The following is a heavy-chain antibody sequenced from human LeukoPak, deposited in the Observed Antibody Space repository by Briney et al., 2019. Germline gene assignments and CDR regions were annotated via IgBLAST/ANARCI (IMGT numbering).Heavy chain of an antibody. Sequence: GGSLRLSCAASGFTFSSYAMSWVRQAPGKGLEWVSAISGSGGSTYYADSVKGRFTISRDNSKNTLYLQMNSLRAEDTAVYYCAKVFTISPQRSYYYYMDVWGEGTTVTVSS. CDR1: GFTFSSYA. V-gene: IGHV3-23*01. D-gene: IGHD3-3*01. CDR3: AKVFTISPQRSYYYYMDV. J-gene: IGHJ6*03. CDR2: ISGSGGST.